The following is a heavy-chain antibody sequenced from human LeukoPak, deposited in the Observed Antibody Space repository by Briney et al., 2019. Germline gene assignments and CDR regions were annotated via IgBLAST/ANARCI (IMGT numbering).Heavy chain of an antibody. CDR1: GFTFSIYN. D-gene: IGHD3-10*01. V-gene: IGHV3-74*03. Sequence: PGGSLRLSCAASGFTFSIYNMNWVRQAPGKGLVWVSRINSDGSGTMYADSVKGRFTISRDNAKNTLYLQMNSLRAEDTAVYYCARAGGPEGWFDPWGQGTLVTVSS. J-gene: IGHJ5*02. CDR3: ARAGGPEGWFDP. CDR2: INSDGSGT.